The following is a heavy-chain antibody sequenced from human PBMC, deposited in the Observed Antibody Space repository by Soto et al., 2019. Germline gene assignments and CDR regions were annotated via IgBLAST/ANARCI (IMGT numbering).Heavy chain of an antibody. D-gene: IGHD2-8*01. J-gene: IGHJ4*02. CDR3: ARMNGGHSDY. CDR2: IYSTGST. CDR1: GGSVRSGDFY. V-gene: IGHV4-30-4*01. Sequence: QVQLHESGPGLVKPSQTLSLTCNVSGGSVRSGDFYWGWIRQPPGKGLESIGYIYSTGSTYYNPSLKRRILITLDRPSNQFSLRLASSAAAGTAIYYCARMNGGHSDYWGQGVLVTVSS.